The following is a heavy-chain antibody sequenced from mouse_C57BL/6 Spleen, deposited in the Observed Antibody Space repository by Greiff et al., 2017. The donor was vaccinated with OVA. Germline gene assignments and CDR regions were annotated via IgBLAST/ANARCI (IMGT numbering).Heavy chain of an antibody. V-gene: IGHV1-53*01. Sequence: QVQLQQSGTELVKPGTSVKLSCKASGYTFTSYWMHWVKQRPGQGLEWIGNINPSNGGTNYNEKFKSKATLTVDKSSSTAYMQLSSLTSEDSAVYYCARSIYSNYAMDYWGQGTSVTVSS. D-gene: IGHD2-5*01. J-gene: IGHJ4*01. CDR1: GYTFTSYW. CDR3: ARSIYSNYAMDY. CDR2: INPSNGGT.